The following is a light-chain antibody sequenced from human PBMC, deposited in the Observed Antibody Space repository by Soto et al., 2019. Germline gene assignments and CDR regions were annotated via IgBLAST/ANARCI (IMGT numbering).Light chain of an antibody. CDR2: EVS. CDR1: SSDVGGYKY. Sequence: QSALTQPASVSGSPGQSITISCTGTSSDVGGYKYVSWYQHHPGKAPKLMIYEVSNRPSGVSNRFSGSKSGSTAYLTISGLQPEDEAEYYCTSFTSSTTRVFGTGTK. CDR3: TSFTSSTTRV. J-gene: IGLJ1*01. V-gene: IGLV2-14*01.